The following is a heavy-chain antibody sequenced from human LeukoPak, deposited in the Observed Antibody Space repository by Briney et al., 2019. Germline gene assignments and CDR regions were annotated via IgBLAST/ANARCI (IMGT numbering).Heavy chain of an antibody. CDR1: GGSISSSSYY. J-gene: IGHJ4*02. Sequence: SETLSLTCTVSGGSISSSSYYWSWIRQPPGKGLEWIGEINHSGSTNYNPSLKSRVTISVDTSKNQFSLKLSSVTAADTAVYYCARQQWLIHFDYWGQGTLVTVSS. CDR2: INHSGST. V-gene: IGHV4-39*07. D-gene: IGHD6-19*01. CDR3: ARQQWLIHFDY.